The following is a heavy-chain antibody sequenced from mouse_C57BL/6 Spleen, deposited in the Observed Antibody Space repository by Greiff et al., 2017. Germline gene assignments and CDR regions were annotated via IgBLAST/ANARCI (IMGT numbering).Heavy chain of an antibody. V-gene: IGHV5-15*01. Sequence: VQLKESGGGLVQPGGSLKLSCAASGFTFSDYGMAWVRQAPRTGPEWVAFISNLAYSIYYADTVTGRFTISRENAKNTLYLERSSLRSEDTAMYYCARRIRGAMDYWGQGTSVTVSS. CDR2: ISNLAYSI. J-gene: IGHJ4*01. CDR3: ARRIRGAMDY. CDR1: GFTFSDYG. D-gene: IGHD1-1*01.